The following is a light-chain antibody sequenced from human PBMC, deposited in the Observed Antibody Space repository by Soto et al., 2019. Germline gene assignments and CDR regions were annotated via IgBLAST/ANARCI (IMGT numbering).Light chain of an antibody. Sequence: IVLTQSPVTLSLSPGERATLSCRASQGVNSTYVAWYQQKPGQAPRLLIYAASIRATGIPDRFSGSGSGTTFFLTITRLDPEVFVVYYCQHYGSSFTCAPGTKGVIK. CDR3: QHYGSSFT. CDR1: QGVNSTY. J-gene: IGKJ3*01. CDR2: AAS. V-gene: IGKV3-20*01.